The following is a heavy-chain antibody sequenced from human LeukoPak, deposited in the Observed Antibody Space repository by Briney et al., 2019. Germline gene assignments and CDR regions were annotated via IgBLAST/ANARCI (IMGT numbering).Heavy chain of an antibody. J-gene: IGHJ4*02. V-gene: IGHV5-51*01. D-gene: IGHD6-13*01. CDR3: ARSSGMDYFDY. Sequence: GESLKISRKGSGYSFNSYWIGWVRQMSGKGLEGMGIIYPGDSDTRYSPSFQGQVTISADKSISTAYLQWSSLKASDTAMYYSARSSGMDYFDYWGQGTLVTVSS. CDR1: GYSFNSYW. CDR2: IYPGDSDT.